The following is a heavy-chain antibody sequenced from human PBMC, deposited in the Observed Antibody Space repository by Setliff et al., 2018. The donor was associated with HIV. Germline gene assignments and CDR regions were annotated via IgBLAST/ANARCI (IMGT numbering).Heavy chain of an antibody. V-gene: IGHV3-7*01. CDR1: GFTFSRYW. J-gene: IGHJ4*02. D-gene: IGHD2-21*02. CDR2: INQDGGQK. CDR3: ARDMNGDDV. Sequence: GGSLRLSCADSGFTFSRYWMSWVRQAPGKGLEWVASINQDGGQKYYVDSVKGRFTISRDNAKNSLYLQMNSLRAEDTAVYYCARDMNGDDVWGRGTLVTVSS.